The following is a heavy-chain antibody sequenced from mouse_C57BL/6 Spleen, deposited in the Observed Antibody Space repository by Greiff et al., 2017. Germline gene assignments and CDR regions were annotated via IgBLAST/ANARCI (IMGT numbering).Heavy chain of an antibody. V-gene: IGHV5-4*01. CDR2: ISDGGSYT. CDR3: AREGTGTPFDY. D-gene: IGHD4-1*01. CDR1: GFTFSSYA. Sequence: EVQLQESGGGLVKPGGSLKLSCAASGFTFSSYAMSWVRQTPEKRLEWVATISDGGSYTYYPDNVKGRFTISRDNAKNNLYLQMSHLKSEDTAMYYCAREGTGTPFDYWGQGTTLTVSS. J-gene: IGHJ2*01.